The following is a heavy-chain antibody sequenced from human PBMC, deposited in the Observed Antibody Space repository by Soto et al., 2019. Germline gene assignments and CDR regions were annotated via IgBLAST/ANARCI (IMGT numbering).Heavy chain of an antibody. D-gene: IGHD5-18*01. J-gene: IGHJ4*02. CDR1: GFTFSSYA. Sequence: GGSLRLSCAASGFTFSSYAMSWVRQAPGKGLEWVSAISGSGGSTYYADSVKGRFTISRDNSKNTLYLQMNSLRAEDTAVYYCAKLPCGYSYGYLCAALDYWGQGTLVTVSS. CDR3: AKLPCGYSYGYLCAALDY. V-gene: IGHV3-23*01. CDR2: ISGSGGST.